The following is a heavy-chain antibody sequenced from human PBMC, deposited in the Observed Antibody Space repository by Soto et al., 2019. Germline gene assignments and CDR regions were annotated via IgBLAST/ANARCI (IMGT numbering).Heavy chain of an antibody. J-gene: IGHJ4*02. CDR2: INHSGST. Sequence: QVQLQQWGAGLLKPSETLSLTCAVYGGSFSGYYWSWIRQPPGKGLEWIGEINHSGSTNYNPSLKSRVTISVDTSKNQFSLKLSSVTAADTAVYYCARVSVVAISFDYWGQGTLVTVSS. V-gene: IGHV4-34*01. CDR1: GGSFSGYY. D-gene: IGHD5-12*01. CDR3: ARVSVVAISFDY.